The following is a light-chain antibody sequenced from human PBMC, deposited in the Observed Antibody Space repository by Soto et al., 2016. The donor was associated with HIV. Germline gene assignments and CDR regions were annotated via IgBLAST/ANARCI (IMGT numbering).Light chain of an antibody. CDR3: QQYDTYXYT. J-gene: IGKJ2*01. CDR2: TTS. V-gene: IGKV1-9*01. CDR1: QGSSGY. Sequence: DIQLTQSPSFLSASVGDRVTITCRAGQGSSGYLAWYQQKPGKAPKLLIYTTSNLESGVPSRFSGRGSGTEFTLTISSLLPDDSATYYCQQYDTYXYTFGQGTKVQIK.